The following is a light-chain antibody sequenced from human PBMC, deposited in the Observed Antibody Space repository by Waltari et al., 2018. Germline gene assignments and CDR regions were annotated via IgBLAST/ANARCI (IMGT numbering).Light chain of an antibody. Sequence: QSVLTQPPSVSGAPGQRVTISCTGSSSNIGAGSDVHWYKQLPGRAPKVLIYGNTNRPSGVPDRFSGSKSGTSASRAITGLQAEDEADYYCQSYDNSLTAWVFGGGTKLTVL. CDR1: SSNIGAGSD. CDR2: GNT. CDR3: QSYDNSLTAWV. V-gene: IGLV1-40*01. J-gene: IGLJ3*02.